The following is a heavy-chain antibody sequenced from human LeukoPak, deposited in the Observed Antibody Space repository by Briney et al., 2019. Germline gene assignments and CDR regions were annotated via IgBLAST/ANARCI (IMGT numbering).Heavy chain of an antibody. CDR1: GFTFSSYG. J-gene: IGHJ4*02. CDR3: ARIEVKAYYDILTGYYNGY. CDR2: ISYDGSNK. Sequence: GGSLRLSCAASGFTFSSYGMHWVRQAPGKGLEGGAVISYDGSNKYYADSVKGRFTISRDNSKNTLYLQMNSLRAEDTAVYYCARIEVKAYYDILTGYYNGYWGQGTLVTVSS. V-gene: IGHV3-30*03. D-gene: IGHD3-9*01.